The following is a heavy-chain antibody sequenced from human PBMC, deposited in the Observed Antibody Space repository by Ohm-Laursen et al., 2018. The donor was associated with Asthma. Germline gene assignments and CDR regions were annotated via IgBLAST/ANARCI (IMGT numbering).Heavy chain of an antibody. CDR1: GFTFSSYS. D-gene: IGHD6-19*01. Sequence: GSLRLSCSASGFTFSSYSMNWVRQAPGKGLEWVSSISSSSSYIYYADSVKGRFAISRDNAKNSLYLQMNSLRAEDPAVYYCARGAVAGTDAEYFQHWGQGTLVTVSS. CDR2: ISSSSSYI. V-gene: IGHV3-21*01. CDR3: ARGAVAGTDAEYFQH. J-gene: IGHJ1*01.